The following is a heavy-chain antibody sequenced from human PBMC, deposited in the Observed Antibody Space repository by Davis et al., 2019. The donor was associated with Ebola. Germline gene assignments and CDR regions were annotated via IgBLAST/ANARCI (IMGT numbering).Heavy chain of an antibody. D-gene: IGHD3-22*01. CDR2: INSDGSST. CDR3: ARDLKPNDSSGYYYTAFDI. CDR1: GFTFSSYW. V-gene: IGHV3-74*01. Sequence: GESLKISCAASGFTFSSYWMHWVCQAPGKGLVWVSRINSDGSSTSYADSVKGRFTISRDNAKNTLYLQMNSLRAEDTAVYYCARDLKPNDSSGYYYTAFDIWGQGTMVTVSS. J-gene: IGHJ3*02.